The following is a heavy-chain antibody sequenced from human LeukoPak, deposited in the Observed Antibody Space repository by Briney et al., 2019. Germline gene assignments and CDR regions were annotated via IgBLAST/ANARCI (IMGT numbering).Heavy chain of an antibody. D-gene: IGHD6-19*01. Sequence: PGGSLRLSCAASGFSFSNYGMHWVRQAPGKGLEWVAIIWYDGSNKYYADSVKGRFTVPRDNSKNTLFLQMNSLRAEDTAVYFCARESYSSGWDLDYWGQGTLVTVSS. V-gene: IGHV3-33*01. CDR1: GFSFSNYG. CDR3: ARESYSSGWDLDY. CDR2: IWYDGSNK. J-gene: IGHJ4*02.